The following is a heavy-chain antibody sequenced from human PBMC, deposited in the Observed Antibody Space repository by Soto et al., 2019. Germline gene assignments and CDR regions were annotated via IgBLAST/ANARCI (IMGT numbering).Heavy chain of an antibody. V-gene: IGHV4-59*12. CDR2: IYYSGNT. Sequence: SETLSLTCTVSGGSIISYYWSWIRRTPEKGQEWMRVIYYSGNTNYNPSLKSRVTVSVDTSKKQFSLKLSSVTAADTAVYYCARGYYDYIWGSYRYGEFYFDYWGQGTLVTVSS. CDR1: GGSIISYY. J-gene: IGHJ4*02. CDR3: ARGYYDYIWGSYRYGEFYFDY. D-gene: IGHD3-16*02.